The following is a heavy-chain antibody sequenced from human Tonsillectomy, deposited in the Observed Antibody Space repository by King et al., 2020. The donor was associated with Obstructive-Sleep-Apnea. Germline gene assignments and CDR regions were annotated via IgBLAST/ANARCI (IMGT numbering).Heavy chain of an antibody. CDR2: TYYRSKWYN. J-gene: IGHJ2*01. CDR1: GDSVSSNSAV. V-gene: IGHV6-1*01. D-gene: IGHD3-10*01. CDR3: ARSGWHFDL. Sequence: VQLQQSGPGLLKPSQTLSLTCAIAGDSVSSNSAVWNFIRQSPSRGLEWLGRTYYRSKWYNDYAVSVKSRITINSDTSKNQLSLQLNSVTPEDTAVYYCARSGWHFDLWGRGTLVTVSS.